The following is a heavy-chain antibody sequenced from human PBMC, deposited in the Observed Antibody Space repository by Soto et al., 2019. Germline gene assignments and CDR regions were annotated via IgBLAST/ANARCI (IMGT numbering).Heavy chain of an antibody. CDR2: IMPMFGVT. CDR1: GGTFSSHT. CDR3: XXXXXXXXXXXXXXXXXXXGXXX. V-gene: IGHV1-69*12. Sequence: QVQLVQSGAEVKKPGSSVKVSCRASGGTFSSHTISWVRQAPGQGLEWMGGIMPMFGVTNYARKFQGRLTMTAIASTTTAYMEVSXLTSXXTAXXXXXXXXXXXXXXXXXXXXXXXGXXXWGQGTRV. J-gene: IGHJ6*02.